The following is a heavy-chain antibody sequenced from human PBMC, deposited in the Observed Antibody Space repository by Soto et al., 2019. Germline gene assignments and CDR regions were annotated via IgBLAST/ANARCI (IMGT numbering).Heavy chain of an antibody. CDR2: ISYDGSNK. D-gene: IGHD2-21*02. J-gene: IGHJ1*01. CDR3: ASGYVPYCGGDCHSGRYFQH. Sequence: QVQLVESGGGVVQPGRSLRLSCAASGFTFSSYAMHWVRQAPGKGLEWVAVISYDGSNKYYADSVKGRFTISRDNSKNTLYLQMNSLRAEDTAVYYCASGYVPYCGGDCHSGRYFQHWGQGTLVTVSS. V-gene: IGHV3-30-3*01. CDR1: GFTFSSYA.